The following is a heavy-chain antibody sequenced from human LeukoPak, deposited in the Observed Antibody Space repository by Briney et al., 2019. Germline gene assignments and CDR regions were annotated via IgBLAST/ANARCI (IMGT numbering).Heavy chain of an antibody. CDR2: ISWNSGTI. CDR1: GFTFDNYA. J-gene: IGHJ1*01. D-gene: IGHD6-19*01. CDR3: ARAYKDRSLAGKKEFFQH. V-gene: IGHV3-9*01. Sequence: GGSLRLSCAASGFTFDNYAMNWVRQVPGKGLEWISLISWNSGTIGYADSVKGRFTISRDDANNFLYLQMNSLRAEDTALYYCARAYKDRSLAGKKEFFQHWGQGTLVTVSS.